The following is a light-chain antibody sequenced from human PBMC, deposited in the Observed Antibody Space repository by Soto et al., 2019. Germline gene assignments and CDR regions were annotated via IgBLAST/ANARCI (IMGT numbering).Light chain of an antibody. V-gene: IGLV2-14*03. CDR3: SSFTSSTTYV. CDR1: SSDVGAYNY. Sequence: QLVLTQPASVSGSPGQSITISCTGSSSDVGAYNYVSWYQQHPGKAPKLMICDVSNRPSGVSNRFSGSKSGNTASLTISGLQAEDEADYYCSSFTSSTTYVFGTGTKLTVL. CDR2: DVS. J-gene: IGLJ1*01.